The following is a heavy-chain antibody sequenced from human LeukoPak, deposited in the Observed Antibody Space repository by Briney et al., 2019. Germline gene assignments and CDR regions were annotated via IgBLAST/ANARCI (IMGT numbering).Heavy chain of an antibody. V-gene: IGHV4-39*01. J-gene: IGHJ3*02. Sequence: PSETLSLTCTVSGGSISSSSYYWGWIRQPPGKGLEWIGSIYYSGSTYYNPSLKSRVTISVDTSKNQFSLKLSSVTAADTAIYYCARLLSLSDAFDIWGQGTMVTVSS. CDR1: GGSISSSSYY. CDR3: ARLLSLSDAFDI. CDR2: IYYSGST. D-gene: IGHD2/OR15-2a*01.